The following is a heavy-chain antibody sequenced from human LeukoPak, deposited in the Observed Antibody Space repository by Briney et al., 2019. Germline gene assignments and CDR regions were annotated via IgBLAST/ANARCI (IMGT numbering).Heavy chain of an antibody. D-gene: IGHD4-17*01. CDR1: GFTFDDYA. J-gene: IGHJ4*02. CDR2: VSWNSGSI. V-gene: IGHV3-9*01. Sequence: GGSLRLSCAASGFTFDDYAMHWVRQAPGKGLEWVSGVSWNSGSIGYADSVKGRFTIPRDNAKNSLYLQMNSLRAEDTALYYCAKDSTITVTTSGLDYWGQGTLVTVSS. CDR3: AKDSTITVTTSGLDY.